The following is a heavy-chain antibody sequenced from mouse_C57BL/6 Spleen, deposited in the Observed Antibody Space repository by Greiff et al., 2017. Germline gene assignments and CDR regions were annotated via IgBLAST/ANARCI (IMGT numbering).Heavy chain of an antibody. V-gene: IGHV14-4*01. J-gene: IGHJ2*01. CDR2: IDPENGDT. Sequence: EVQLVESGAELVRPGASVKLSCTASGFNIKDDYMHWVKQRPEQGLEWIGWIDPENGDTEYASKFQGKATITADTSSNTAYLQLSSLTSEDTAVYYCTTNFNYFDYWGQGTTLTVSS. CDR1: GFNIKDDY. D-gene: IGHD1-3*01. CDR3: TTNFNYFDY.